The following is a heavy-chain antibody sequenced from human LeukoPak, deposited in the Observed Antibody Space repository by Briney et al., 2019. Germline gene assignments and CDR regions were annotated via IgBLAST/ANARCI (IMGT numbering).Heavy chain of an antibody. CDR2: ISSSGSTM. Sequence: GGSLRLSCAASGFTFSYYAMSWVRQAPGKGLEWVSYISSSGSTMYYADSVKGRFTISRDNAKNSPYLQMNSLRAEDTAVYYCAGVLGYCSGGSCYSPYIDYWGQGTLVTVSS. D-gene: IGHD2-15*01. V-gene: IGHV3-11*01. CDR1: GFTFSYYA. J-gene: IGHJ4*02. CDR3: AGVLGYCSGGSCYSPYIDY.